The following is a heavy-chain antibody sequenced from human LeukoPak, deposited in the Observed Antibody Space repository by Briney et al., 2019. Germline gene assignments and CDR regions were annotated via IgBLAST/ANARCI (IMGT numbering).Heavy chain of an antibody. Sequence: SETLSLTCTVSGYSISSGYYWGWIRQPPGKGLEWIGSFYDSGNTYYNPSLKSRVTISVDTSKNQFSLKLSSVTAADTAVYYCARGRVGADDWGQGTLVTVSS. V-gene: IGHV4-38-2*02. J-gene: IGHJ4*02. CDR1: GYSISSGYY. CDR2: FYDSGNT. D-gene: IGHD1-26*01. CDR3: ARGRVGADD.